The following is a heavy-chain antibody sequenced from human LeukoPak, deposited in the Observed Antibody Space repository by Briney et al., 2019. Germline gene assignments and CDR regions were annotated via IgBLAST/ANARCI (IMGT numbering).Heavy chain of an antibody. D-gene: IGHD3-10*01. CDR2: IYSGGST. Sequence: GGSLRLSCAASGFSVSSNYMSWVRQAPGKGLEWVSVIYSGGSTYYADSVKGRFTISRDNSKNTLYLQMNSLRAEDTAVYYCAREYRGEYYFAYWGQGTLVTVSS. J-gene: IGHJ4*02. CDR1: GFSVSSNY. CDR3: AREYRGEYYFAY. V-gene: IGHV3-66*01.